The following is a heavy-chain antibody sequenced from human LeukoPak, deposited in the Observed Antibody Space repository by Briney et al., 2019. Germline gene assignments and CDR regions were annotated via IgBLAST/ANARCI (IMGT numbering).Heavy chain of an antibody. CDR1: GFTFSPYW. CDR3: ARDQDGVGATIDL. J-gene: IGHJ5*02. V-gene: IGHV3-74*01. Sequence: GGSLRLSCAASGFTFSPYWMHWVRQAPGKGPVWVSRINNDGSSTWYAESVKGRFTISRDNARNTLSLQMHSPRAEDTALYYCARDQDGVGATIDLWGRGTLVTVSS. D-gene: IGHD1-26*01. CDR2: INNDGSST.